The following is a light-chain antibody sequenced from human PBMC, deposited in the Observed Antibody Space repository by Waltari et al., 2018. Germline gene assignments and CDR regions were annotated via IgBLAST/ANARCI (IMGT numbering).Light chain of an antibody. CDR3: QQSYSTPLT. V-gene: IGKV1-39*01. CDR2: AAS. CDR1: QSISSY. J-gene: IGKJ4*01. Sequence: DIQMTQSPSSLSASVGDRATITCRASQSISSYLNWYQQKPGKAPKLLIYAASRLQSGVPSRFSGSGSGTDFTLTISSLQPEDFATYYCQQSYSTPLTFGGGTKVEIK.